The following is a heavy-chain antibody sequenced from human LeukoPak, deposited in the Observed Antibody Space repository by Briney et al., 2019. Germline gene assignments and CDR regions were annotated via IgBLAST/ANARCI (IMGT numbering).Heavy chain of an antibody. Sequence: GGSLRLSCAASGFTVSNNYMSWVRQAPGKGLEWVSVIYSSGGTYYADSVKGRFTISRDNTKNTLYLQMNSLSAEDTAVYYCARDSSGPLYWGQGTLVTVSS. CDR2: IYSSGGT. D-gene: IGHD6-19*01. J-gene: IGHJ4*02. V-gene: IGHV3-66*01. CDR3: ARDSSGPLY. CDR1: GFTVSNNY.